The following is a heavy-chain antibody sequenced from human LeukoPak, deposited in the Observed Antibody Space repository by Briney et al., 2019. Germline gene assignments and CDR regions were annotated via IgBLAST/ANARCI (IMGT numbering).Heavy chain of an antibody. CDR1: GYTFTSYD. Sequence: ASVKVSCKASGYTFTSYDINWVRQATGQGLEWMGWMNPNSGNTGYAQKFQGRVTITADESTSTAYMELSSLRSEDTAVYYCASRLDYYGSGSYHNWFDPWGQGTLVTVSS. CDR3: ASRLDYYGSGSYHNWFDP. D-gene: IGHD3-10*01. V-gene: IGHV1-8*03. J-gene: IGHJ5*02. CDR2: MNPNSGNT.